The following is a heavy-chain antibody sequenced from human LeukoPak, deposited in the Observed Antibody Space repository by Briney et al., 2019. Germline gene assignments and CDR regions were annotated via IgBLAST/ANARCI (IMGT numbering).Heavy chain of an antibody. Sequence: SETLSLTCAVYGGSFSGYYWSWIRQPPGKGLEWIGEINHSGSTNYNPSLKSRVTISVDTSKNQFSLKLSSVTAADTAVYYCARGLYLSGYCSGGSCSTKYYFDYWGQGTLVTVSS. CDR3: ARGLYLSGYCSGGSCSTKYYFDY. V-gene: IGHV4-34*01. J-gene: IGHJ4*02. CDR1: GGSFSGYY. D-gene: IGHD2-15*01. CDR2: INHSGST.